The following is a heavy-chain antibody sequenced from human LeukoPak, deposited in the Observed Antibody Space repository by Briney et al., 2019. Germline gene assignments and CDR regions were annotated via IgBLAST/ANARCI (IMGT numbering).Heavy chain of an antibody. CDR1: GYTFTGYY. CDR2: INPNSGGT. J-gene: IGHJ6*02. Sequence: ASVKVSCKASGYTFTGYYMHWVRQAAGQGLEGMGWINPNSGGTNYAQKLQGRVTMTRDTSISTAYMELSRLRSDDTAVYYCARDRGHIVVVTANYYYYGMGVWGQGTTVTVSS. V-gene: IGHV1-2*02. CDR3: ARDRGHIVVVTANYYYYGMGV. D-gene: IGHD2-21*02.